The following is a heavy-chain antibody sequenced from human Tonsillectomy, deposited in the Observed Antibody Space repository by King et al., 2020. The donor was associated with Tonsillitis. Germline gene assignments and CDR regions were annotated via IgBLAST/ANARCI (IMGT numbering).Heavy chain of an antibody. Sequence: VQLVQSGAEVKKPGASVKVSCKASGYTFTAYYMHWVRQAPGQGREWMGWINPNSGGSNYAQKFQGRVTMTRDTSISTAYMELSRLRSDDTAVYFCARVMVYDGSGSYYHLGYWGQGTLVTVSS. CDR1: GYTFTAYY. V-gene: IGHV1-2*02. CDR2: INPNSGGS. D-gene: IGHD3-10*01. CDR3: ARVMVYDGSGSYYHLGY. J-gene: IGHJ4*02.